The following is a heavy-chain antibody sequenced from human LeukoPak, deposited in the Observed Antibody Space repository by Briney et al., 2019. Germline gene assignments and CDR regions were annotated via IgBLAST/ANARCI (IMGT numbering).Heavy chain of an antibody. D-gene: IGHD3-9*01. CDR2: ISYDGSNK. Sequence: GRSLRLSCAASGFTFSSYGMHWVRQAPGKGLEWVAVISYDGSNKYYADSVKGRFTISRDNSKNTLYLQMNSLRAEDMAVYYCAKGLYPYDILTNLGDYWGQGTLVTVSS. CDR3: AKGLYPYDILTNLGDY. CDR1: GFTFSSYG. V-gene: IGHV3-30*18. J-gene: IGHJ4*02.